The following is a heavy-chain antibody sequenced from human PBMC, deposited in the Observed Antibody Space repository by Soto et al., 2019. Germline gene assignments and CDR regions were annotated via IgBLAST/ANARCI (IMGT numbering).Heavy chain of an antibody. D-gene: IGHD6-13*01. CDR1: GYTFTSYG. CDR3: ARARGSWPYYYYGMDV. J-gene: IGHJ6*02. V-gene: IGHV1-18*01. Sequence: QVQLVQSGAEVKKPGASVKVSCKASGYTFTSYGISWVRQAPGQGLEWMGWISAYNGNTNYAQKLQGRITMTTDTSPSTAYMELRSLRSDDTAVYYCARARGSWPYYYYGMDVWGQGTTVTVSS. CDR2: ISAYNGNT.